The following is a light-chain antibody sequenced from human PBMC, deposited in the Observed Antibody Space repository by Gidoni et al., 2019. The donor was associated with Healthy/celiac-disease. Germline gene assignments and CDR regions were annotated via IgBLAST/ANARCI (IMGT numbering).Light chain of an antibody. Sequence: EIVLPQYPGTLSLSPGERATLSCRASQSVSSSYVAWYQQKPGQAPRLLIYGASSRATGLPDRFSGSGSGTDFPLTISRLEPEDFAVYYCQQYGSSLFTFGPGTKVDIK. V-gene: IGKV3-20*01. J-gene: IGKJ3*01. CDR3: QQYGSSLFT. CDR2: GAS. CDR1: QSVSSSY.